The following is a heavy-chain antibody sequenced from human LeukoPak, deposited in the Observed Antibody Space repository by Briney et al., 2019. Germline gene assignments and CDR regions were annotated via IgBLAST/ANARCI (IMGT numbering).Heavy chain of an antibody. CDR1: AGTFSSYA. V-gene: IGHV1-69*05. J-gene: IGHJ4*02. Sequence: SVKVSCKASAGTFSSYAISWVRQAPGQGLEWMGRIIPIFGTANYAQKFQGRVTITTDESTSTAYMELSSLRSEDTAVYYCARSEYYYDSSGYYCFDYWGQGTPVTVSS. CDR3: ARSEYYYDSSGYYCFDY. CDR2: IIPIFGTA. D-gene: IGHD3-22*01.